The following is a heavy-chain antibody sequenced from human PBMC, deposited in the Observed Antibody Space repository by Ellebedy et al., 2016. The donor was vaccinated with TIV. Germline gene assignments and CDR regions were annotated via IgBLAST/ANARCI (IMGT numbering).Heavy chain of an antibody. CDR1: GASINSYY. CDR3: ARGNTLLRDESKGSRLDP. Sequence: MPSETLSLTCSIPGASINSYYWHWIRQPPGKGLEWIGYIYHSEVTFYNPSLKSRVTMSPDTSKNQFSLKLNSVTAGDTAVYYCARGNTLLRDESKGSRLDPWGQGILVTVSS. CDR2: IYHSEVT. J-gene: IGHJ5*02. D-gene: IGHD3-10*01. V-gene: IGHV4-59*01.